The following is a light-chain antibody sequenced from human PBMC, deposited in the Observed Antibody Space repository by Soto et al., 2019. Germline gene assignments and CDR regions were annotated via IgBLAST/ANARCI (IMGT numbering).Light chain of an antibody. V-gene: IGKV1-27*01. CDR3: QKYNSAPPT. J-gene: IGKJ4*01. Sequence: DIQMTQSPSSLSASVGDRVTITCRASQGMSNYLAWYQQKPGKVPKLLIYAASTLQSGVPSRFSGRGSGTDFTLTISSLQPEDVATYYCQKYNSAPPTFGGGTKVEMK. CDR1: QGMSNY. CDR2: AAS.